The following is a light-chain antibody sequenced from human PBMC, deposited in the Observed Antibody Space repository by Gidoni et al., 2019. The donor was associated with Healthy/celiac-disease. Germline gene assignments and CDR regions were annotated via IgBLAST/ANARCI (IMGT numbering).Light chain of an antibody. Sequence: LAVTASPATLALSPGGRATLSCRASQSVRSYLAWYQQKPGQAPRLLIYAASNMATCIPARCSGIGSGTDFTLTISSLEPEDFAVYYCQQCSNWPLTFGGGTKVEIK. CDR3: QQCSNWPLT. J-gene: IGKJ4*01. V-gene: IGKV3-11*01. CDR1: QSVRSY. CDR2: AAS.